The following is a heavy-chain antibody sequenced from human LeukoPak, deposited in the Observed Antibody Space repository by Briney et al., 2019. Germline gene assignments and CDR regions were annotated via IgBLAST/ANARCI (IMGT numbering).Heavy chain of an antibody. CDR3: ATGGGDIAAGIDY. Sequence: GESLKISCKGSGYSFTSYWISWVRQMPGKGLEWMGRIDPSDSYTNYSPSFQGPVTISADKSISTAYLQWSSLKASDTAMYYCATGGGDIAAGIDYWGQGTLVTVSS. D-gene: IGHD3-16*01. CDR1: GYSFTSYW. J-gene: IGHJ4*02. CDR2: IDPSDSYT. V-gene: IGHV5-10-1*01.